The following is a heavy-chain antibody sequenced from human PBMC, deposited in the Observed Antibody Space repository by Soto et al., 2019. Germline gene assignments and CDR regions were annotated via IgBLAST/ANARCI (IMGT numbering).Heavy chain of an antibody. J-gene: IGHJ4*02. D-gene: IGHD2-2*01. CDR1: GGSISSSNYY. CDR3: ARLIHCKTTSCYFDY. V-gene: IGHV4-39*01. Sequence: SSETLSLTCTVSGGSISSSNYYWGWIRQPPGKGLEWIGSIYYSGSTYYNPSLKSRVTISVDTSKNQSSLKVSSVTAADTAVFYCARLIHCKTTSCYFDYWGQGTLVTVSS. CDR2: IYYSGST.